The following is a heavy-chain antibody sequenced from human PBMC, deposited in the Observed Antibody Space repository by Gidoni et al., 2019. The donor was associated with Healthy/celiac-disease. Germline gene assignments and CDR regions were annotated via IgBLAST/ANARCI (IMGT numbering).Heavy chain of an antibody. CDR1: GFTVSSNY. V-gene: IGHV3-53*01. J-gene: IGHJ3*02. CDR3: AREGGRPQLWGKWGDAFDI. Sequence: EVQLVESGGGLIQPGGSLRLSCAASGFTVSSNYMSWVRQAPGKGLEWVSVIYSGGSTYYADSVKGRFTISRDNSKNTLYLQMNSLRAEDTAVYYCAREGGRPQLWGKWGDAFDIWGQGTMVTVSS. CDR2: IYSGGST. D-gene: IGHD5-18*01.